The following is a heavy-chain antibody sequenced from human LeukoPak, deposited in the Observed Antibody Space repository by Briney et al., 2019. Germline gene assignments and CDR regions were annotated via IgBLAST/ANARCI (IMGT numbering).Heavy chain of an antibody. J-gene: IGHJ4*02. CDR2: IYYSGST. D-gene: IGHD3-22*01. Sequence: PSETLSLTCTVSGGSISSYNWSWIRHPPGKGLERIGYIYYSGSTNYNPSLKSRVTISVDASKNQFSLKLSSVTAADTAVYYCARLPFYYDSGGYRYYFDYWGQGTLVTVSS. CDR3: ARLPFYYDSGGYRYYFDY. CDR1: GGSISSYN. V-gene: IGHV4-59*08.